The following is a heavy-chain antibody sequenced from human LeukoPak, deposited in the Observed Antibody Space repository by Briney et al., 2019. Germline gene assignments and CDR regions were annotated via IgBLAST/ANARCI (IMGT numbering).Heavy chain of an antibody. V-gene: IGHV4-34*01. CDR3: ARLYGARDY. D-gene: IGHD4-17*01. Sequence: SETLSLTCAVYGGSFSGYYWSWIRQPPGKGLEWIGEINHSGSTNYNPSLKSRVTISEDTSKNQFSLKLSSVTAADTAVYYCARLYGARDYWGQGTLVTVSS. CDR2: INHSGST. J-gene: IGHJ4*02. CDR1: GGSFSGYY.